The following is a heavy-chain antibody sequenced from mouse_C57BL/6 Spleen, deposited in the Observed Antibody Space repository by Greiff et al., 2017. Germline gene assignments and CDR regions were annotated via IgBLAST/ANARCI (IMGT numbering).Heavy chain of an antibody. CDR3: ARRRDLDGYFDV. CDR1: GYAFSSYW. V-gene: IGHV1-80*01. Sequence: QVQLQQSGAEPVKPGASVKISCKASGYAFSSYWMNWVKQRPGKGLEWIGQIYPGDGDTNYNGKFKGKATLTADKSSSTAYMQLSSLTSEDSAVYFCARRRDLDGYFDVWGTGTTVTVSS. J-gene: IGHJ1*03. CDR2: IYPGDGDT.